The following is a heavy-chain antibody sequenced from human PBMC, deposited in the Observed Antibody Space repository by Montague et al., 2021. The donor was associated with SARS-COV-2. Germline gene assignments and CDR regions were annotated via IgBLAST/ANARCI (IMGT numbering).Heavy chain of an antibody. CDR2: IFYNGYT. J-gene: IGHJ5*02. Sequence: SATLSLTCTVSGGTVRDYYWNWIRQTPGKGLEWIGYIFYNGYTKYNPSLESRVTLSVDTPGNQFFLSLRSVTASDTATYFCARHSVSEDGTFFRSYFDPWGQGAQVIVSS. D-gene: IGHD1-1*01. V-gene: IGHV4-59*08. CDR1: GGTVRDYY. CDR3: ARHSVSEDGTFFRSYFDP.